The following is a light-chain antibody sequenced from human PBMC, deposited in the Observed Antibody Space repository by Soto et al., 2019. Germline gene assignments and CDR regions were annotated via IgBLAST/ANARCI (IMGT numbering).Light chain of an antibody. J-gene: IGLJ1*01. V-gene: IGLV2-14*01. Sequence: SVLTQPASLSGSPGQSITISCTGNSSDVGGYNYVSWYQQHPGKAPKLMIYDVSNRPSGVSNRFSGSKSGNTASLTISGLQAEDEADYYCSSYTSSSTRVFGTGTKVTVL. CDR3: SSYTSSSTRV. CDR2: DVS. CDR1: SSDVGGYNY.